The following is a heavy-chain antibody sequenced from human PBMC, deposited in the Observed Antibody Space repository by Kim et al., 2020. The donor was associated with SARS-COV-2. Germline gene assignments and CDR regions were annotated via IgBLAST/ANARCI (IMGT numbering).Heavy chain of an antibody. CDR1: GGSISSYY. V-gene: IGHV4-59*13. J-gene: IGHJ4*02. D-gene: IGHD1-26*01. Sequence: SETLSLTCTVSGGSISSYYWSWNRQPPGKGLEWIGYIYYSGSTNYNPSLKSRVTISVDTSKNQFSLKLSSVTAADTTVYYCARSILYEWELPHFDYWGQGTLVTVSS. CDR2: IYYSGST. CDR3: ARSILYEWELPHFDY.